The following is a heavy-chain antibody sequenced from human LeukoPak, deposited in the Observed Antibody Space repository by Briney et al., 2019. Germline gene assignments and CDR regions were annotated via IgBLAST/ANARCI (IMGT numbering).Heavy chain of an antibody. D-gene: IGHD4-17*01. Sequence: SETLSLTCSVSGGSISSSSYFWGWIRQPPGKGLEWIGSISYSGNTYYNPSLKSRVTISVDTSNNQFSLKLSSVTAADTAVYYRARYTGYGDYVTPPNSWGQGTLVTVSS. J-gene: IGHJ4*02. CDR1: GGSISSSSYF. CDR3: ARYTGYGDYVTPPNS. V-gene: IGHV4-39*07. CDR2: ISYSGNT.